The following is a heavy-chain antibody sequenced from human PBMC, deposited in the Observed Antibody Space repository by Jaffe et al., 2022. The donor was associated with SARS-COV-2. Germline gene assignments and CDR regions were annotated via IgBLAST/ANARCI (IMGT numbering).Heavy chain of an antibody. CDR3: ARGASRVETFGVVIEDYGMDV. D-gene: IGHD3-3*01. Sequence: QVQLQESGPGLVKPSQTLSLTCTVSGGSISSGSYYWSWIRQPAGKGLEWIGRIYTSGSTNYNPSLKSRVTISVDTSKNQFSLKLSSVTAADTAVYYCARGASRVETFGVVIEDYGMDVWGQGTTVTVSS. CDR1: GGSISSGSYY. CDR2: IYTSGST. V-gene: IGHV4-61*02. J-gene: IGHJ6*02.